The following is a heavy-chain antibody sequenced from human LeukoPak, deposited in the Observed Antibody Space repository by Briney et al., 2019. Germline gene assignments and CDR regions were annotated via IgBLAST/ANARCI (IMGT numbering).Heavy chain of an antibody. Sequence: PGGSLRLSCAASGFALSSHWMTWVRQVPGRGPEWVANVNRDGSETYYLDSVKGRFTISKDNAKNSLYLQMNSLSAEDTALYHCARNNGMDVWGQGTTVTVSS. CDR2: VNRDGSET. V-gene: IGHV3-7*03. CDR3: ARNNGMDV. J-gene: IGHJ6*02. CDR1: GFALSSHW.